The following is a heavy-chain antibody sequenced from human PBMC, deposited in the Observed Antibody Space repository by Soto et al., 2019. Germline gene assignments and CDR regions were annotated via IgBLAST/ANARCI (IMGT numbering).Heavy chain of an antibody. CDR3: ARVIGNQLLGWFDP. D-gene: IGHD2-2*01. CDR1: GGSISSGGYY. J-gene: IGHJ5*02. CDR2: IYHSGTT. V-gene: IGHV4-31*03. Sequence: QVQLQESGPGLVKPSQTLSLTCTVSGGSISSGGYYWSWIRQHPGKGLEWIGYIYHSGTTSYNPSLKSRVPISVDTSKNQFSLKLTSVTAADTAVYYCARVIGNQLLGWFDPWGQGTLVTVSS.